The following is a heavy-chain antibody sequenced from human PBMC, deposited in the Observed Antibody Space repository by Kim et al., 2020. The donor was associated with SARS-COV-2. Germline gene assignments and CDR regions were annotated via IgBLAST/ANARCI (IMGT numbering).Heavy chain of an antibody. D-gene: IGHD3-9*01. J-gene: IGHJ6*02. Sequence: GRFTISRDNSKNSLYLQMNSLRTEDTALYYCAKDLNYDILTGYTAYGMDVWGQGTTVTVSS. CDR3: AKDLNYDILTGYTAYGMDV. V-gene: IGHV3-43*01.